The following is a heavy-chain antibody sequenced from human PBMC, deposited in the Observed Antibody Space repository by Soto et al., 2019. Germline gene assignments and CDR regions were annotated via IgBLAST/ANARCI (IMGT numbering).Heavy chain of an antibody. D-gene: IGHD6-13*01. CDR3: ARGLDGSSWSNWFDP. J-gene: IGHJ5*02. V-gene: IGHV4-59*01. Sequence: SETLSLTCTVSGGSISSYYWSWIRQPPGKGLEWIGYIYYSGSTNYNPSLKSRVTISVDTSKNQFSLKPSSVTAADTAVYYCARGLDGSSWSNWFDPWGQGTLVTVSS. CDR1: GGSISSYY. CDR2: IYYSGST.